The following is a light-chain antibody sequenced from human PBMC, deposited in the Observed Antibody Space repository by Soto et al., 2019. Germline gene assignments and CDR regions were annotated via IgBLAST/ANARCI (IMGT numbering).Light chain of an antibody. V-gene: IGKV1-5*03. CDR1: QRISDW. J-gene: IGKJ1*01. CDR2: RAS. Sequence: DIQLTQSPSTLSASVGDRVTITCRASQRISDWLAWYQQKPGKAPKLLISRASSLESGVPSRFSGSGSGTEFTLTISSLQPDDFATYYCQQYWTFSQGTRVDLK. CDR3: QQYWT.